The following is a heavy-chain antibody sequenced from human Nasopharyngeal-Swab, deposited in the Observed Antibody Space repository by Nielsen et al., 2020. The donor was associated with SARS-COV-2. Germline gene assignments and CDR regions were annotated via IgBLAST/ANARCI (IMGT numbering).Heavy chain of an antibody. CDR1: GGSISSSSYY. V-gene: IGHV4-39*07. D-gene: IGHD6-19*01. CDR3: ARGSDPSSGWYYYYYMDV. J-gene: IGHJ6*03. Sequence: SETLSLTCTVSGGSISSSSYYWGWIRQPPGKGLEWIGSIYYSGSTYYNPSLKSRVTISVDTSKNQFSLKLSSVTAADTAVYYCARGSDPSSGWYYYYYMDVWGKGTTVTVSS. CDR2: IYYSGST.